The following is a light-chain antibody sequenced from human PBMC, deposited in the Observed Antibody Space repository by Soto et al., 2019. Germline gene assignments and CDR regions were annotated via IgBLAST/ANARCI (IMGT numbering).Light chain of an antibody. CDR3: QQYNNWPPWT. Sequence: RVMTQSPATLSLSPGERATLSCRASQSVSTNVAWYQQKPGQAPRLLIYGASTRATDIPARFSGSGSGTDFTLTISSLQSEDFAVYYCQQYNNWPPWTFGGGTRVEIK. CDR1: QSVSTN. V-gene: IGKV3-15*01. CDR2: GAS. J-gene: IGKJ4*02.